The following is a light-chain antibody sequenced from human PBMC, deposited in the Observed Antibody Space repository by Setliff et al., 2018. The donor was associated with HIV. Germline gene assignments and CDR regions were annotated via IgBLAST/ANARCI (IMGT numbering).Light chain of an antibody. Sequence: QSALTQPASVSGSPGQSITISCTGTSSDVGGYNYVSWYQQQPGKAPKLMIYEVSNRPSGVSNRFSGSKSGNTASLTISGLQAEDEADYYCSSYTSKSTGVFGGGT. CDR3: SSYTSKSTGV. V-gene: IGLV2-14*01. CDR2: EVS. CDR1: SSDVGGYNY. J-gene: IGLJ2*01.